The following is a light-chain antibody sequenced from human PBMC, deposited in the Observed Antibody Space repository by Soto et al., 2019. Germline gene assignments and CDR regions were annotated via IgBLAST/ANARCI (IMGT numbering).Light chain of an antibody. V-gene: IGKV1-39*01. CDR2: AAS. Sequence: DIPMTESPSSLSASGGDRVTITCRASQSIDYYLNWYQQKPGRAPKLLIFAASRLQSGVPSRFSGSGSGTKFTLTINSLQPEDFATYYCQQSYRTLWTFGQGTKVDI. CDR1: QSIDYY. J-gene: IGKJ1*01. CDR3: QQSYRTLWT.